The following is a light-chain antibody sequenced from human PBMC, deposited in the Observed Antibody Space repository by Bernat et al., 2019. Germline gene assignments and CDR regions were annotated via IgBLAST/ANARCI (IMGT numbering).Light chain of an antibody. J-gene: IGLJ3*02. V-gene: IGLV1-44*01. Sequence: QSVLTQPPSASGTPGQRVTISCSGSSSDIGSNSVTWYQQFPGTAPKVLMYATNERPSGVPDRFSGSKSGTSASLAISGLLPDDEADYYCAAWDDSLNGWVFGGGTKLTVL. CDR2: ATN. CDR3: AAWDDSLNGWV. CDR1: SSDIGSNS.